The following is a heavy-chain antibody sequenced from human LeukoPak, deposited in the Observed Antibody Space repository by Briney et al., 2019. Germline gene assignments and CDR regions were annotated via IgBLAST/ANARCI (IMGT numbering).Heavy chain of an antibody. CDR1: SGSISSSNW. CDR2: IYHSGST. V-gene: IGHV4-4*02. Sequence: SETVSLTCAVSSGSISSSNWWSWVRQPPGKGLEWIGEIYHSGSTNYNPSLKSRVTISIDKSKNQFSLKMSSVTAADTAVYYCARGWYGIRGVQKAQRFDPWGQGTLVTVSS. D-gene: IGHD3-10*01. CDR3: ARGWYGIRGVQKAQRFDP. J-gene: IGHJ5*02.